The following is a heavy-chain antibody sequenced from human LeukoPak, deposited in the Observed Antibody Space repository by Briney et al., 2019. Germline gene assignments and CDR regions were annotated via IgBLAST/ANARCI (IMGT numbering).Heavy chain of an antibody. Sequence: ASVKVSCKASGYTFTGYYMHWVRQAPGQGLEWMGWINPNSGGTNYAQKFQGRVTMTRDTSISTAYMELSRLRADDTAVYYCARDLTMIVVVTSTRYDYWGQGTLVTVSS. CDR3: ARDLTMIVVVTSTRYDY. D-gene: IGHD3-22*01. CDR1: GYTFTGYY. J-gene: IGHJ4*02. CDR2: INPNSGGT. V-gene: IGHV1-2*02.